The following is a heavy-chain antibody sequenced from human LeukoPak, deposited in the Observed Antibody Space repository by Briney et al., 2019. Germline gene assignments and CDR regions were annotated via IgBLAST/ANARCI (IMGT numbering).Heavy chain of an antibody. J-gene: IGHJ4*02. Sequence: PGGSLRLSCAASGFTFSSYGMHWVRQAPGKGLEWVAVISYDGSNKYYADSVKGRFTISRDNSKNTLYLQMNSLRAEDTAMYYCAKDGIPFNWGQGTLVTVSS. CDR2: ISYDGSNK. CDR3: AKDGIPFN. D-gene: IGHD1-1*01. V-gene: IGHV3-30*18. CDR1: GFTFSSYG.